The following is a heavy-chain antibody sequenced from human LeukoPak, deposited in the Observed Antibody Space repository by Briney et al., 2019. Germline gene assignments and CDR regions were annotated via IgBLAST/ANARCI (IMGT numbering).Heavy chain of an antibody. CDR1: GGSISSYY. V-gene: IGHV4-4*07. CDR2: IYTSGST. J-gene: IGHJ3*02. Sequence: SETLSLTCTVSGGSISSYYWSWIRQPAGKGLEWIGRIYTSGSTTYNPSLKSRVTMSVDTSKNQISLNLRSVTAADTAVYYCARDLYYYDNRRDAFDIWGQGTMATVSS. D-gene: IGHD3-22*01. CDR3: ARDLYYYDNRRDAFDI.